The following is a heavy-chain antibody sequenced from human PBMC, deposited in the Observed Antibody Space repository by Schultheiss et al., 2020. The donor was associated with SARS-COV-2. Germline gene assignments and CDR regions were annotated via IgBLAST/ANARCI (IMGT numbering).Heavy chain of an antibody. CDR3: ARDRPPSYSSSTEYYYYYGMDV. J-gene: IGHJ6*02. V-gene: IGHV4-61*02. D-gene: IGHD6-6*01. Sequence: SETLSLTCTVSGGSISSGSYYWSWIRQPAGKGLEWIGRIYTSGSTNYNPSLKSRVTISVDTSKNQFSLKLSSVTAADTAVYYCARDRPPSYSSSTEYYYYYGMDVWGQGTTVTVSS. CDR1: GGSISSGSYY. CDR2: IYTSGST.